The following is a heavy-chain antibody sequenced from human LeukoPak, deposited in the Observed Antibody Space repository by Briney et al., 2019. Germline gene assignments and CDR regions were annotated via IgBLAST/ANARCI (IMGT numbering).Heavy chain of an antibody. Sequence: SETLSLTCTVSGGSISSYYWSWIRQPPGKGLEWIGYIYYSGSTNYNPSLKSRVAISVDTSKKQFSLKLSSVTAADTAVYYCARQGIAAAGTPSFDYWGQGTLVTVSS. V-gene: IGHV4-59*08. CDR3: ARQGIAAAGTPSFDY. J-gene: IGHJ4*02. D-gene: IGHD6-13*01. CDR1: GGSISSYY. CDR2: IYYSGST.